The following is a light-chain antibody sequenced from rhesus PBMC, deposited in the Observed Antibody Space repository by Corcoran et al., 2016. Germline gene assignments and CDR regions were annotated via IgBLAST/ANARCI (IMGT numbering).Light chain of an antibody. CDR3: QHYYDSPLT. V-gene: IGKV1S8*01. CDR1: HNIYSN. Sequence: DIQMTQSPSALSASVGDRVTIFCRASHNIYSNLAWYQQKPGKAPKLLIYAASSLETGIPSRFSGSGSGTDFTFTISSLHPEDSAAYYCQHYYDSPLTFGGGTKVELE. CDR2: AAS. J-gene: IGKJ4*01.